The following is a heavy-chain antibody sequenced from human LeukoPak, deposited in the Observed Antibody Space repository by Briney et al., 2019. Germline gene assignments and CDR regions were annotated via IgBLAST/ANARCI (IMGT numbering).Heavy chain of an antibody. V-gene: IGHV3-66*02. Sequence: GGSLRLSCAGSGFTPSNCAMSWVRQAPGKGLEWVSLIYSGGSTYYTDSVKGRFTISRDNSKNTLYVQMNSLRAEDTAVYYCAKDSSMMPPTPLDYWGQGTLVTVSS. J-gene: IGHJ4*02. CDR2: IYSGGST. CDR1: GFTPSNCA. CDR3: AKDSSMMPPTPLDY. D-gene: IGHD2/OR15-2a*01.